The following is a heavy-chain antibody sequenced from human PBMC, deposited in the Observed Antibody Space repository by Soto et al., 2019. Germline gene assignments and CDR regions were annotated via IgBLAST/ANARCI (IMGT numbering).Heavy chain of an antibody. CDR1: GFDFNKNA. CDR3: AKDSPSYTHSPFYFDY. Sequence: GGSLRLSCAAVGFDFNKNAMTWVRQAPGKGLQWVSSITSNGASTYYADFVKGRFTTSRDNSKNTMYLQMNCLRADHTSVSYCAKDSPSYTHSPFYFDYWGQGTLVTVSS. CDR2: ITSNGAST. J-gene: IGHJ4*02. D-gene: IGHD4-4*01. V-gene: IGHV3-23*01.